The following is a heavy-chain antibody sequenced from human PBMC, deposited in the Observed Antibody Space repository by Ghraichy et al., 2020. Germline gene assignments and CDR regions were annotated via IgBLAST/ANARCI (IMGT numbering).Heavy chain of an antibody. J-gene: IGHJ4*02. CDR1: GFTFSSYS. V-gene: IGHV3-21*01. D-gene: IGHD2-15*01. Sequence: GESLNISCAASGFTFSSYSMNWVRQAPGKGLEWVSSISSSSSYIYYADSVKGRFTISRDNAKNSLYLQMNSLRAEDTAVYYCARGTELVVVAATPTFDYWGQGTLVTVSS. CDR2: ISSSSSYI. CDR3: ARGTELVVVAATPTFDY.